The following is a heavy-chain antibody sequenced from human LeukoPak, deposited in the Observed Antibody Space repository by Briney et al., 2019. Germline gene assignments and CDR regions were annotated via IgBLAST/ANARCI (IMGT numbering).Heavy chain of an antibody. CDR3: ARKEGGVNNRFDR. CDR1: GGSISSYY. Sequence: PSETLSLTCTVSGGSISSYYWSWIRQPPGKGLEWIAYIYYSGSTNYNPSLKSRVTISVDTSKNQFSLKLSSVTAADTAVYYCARKEGGVNNRFDRWGQGTLVTVSS. CDR2: IYYSGST. J-gene: IGHJ5*02. D-gene: IGHD2-21*01. V-gene: IGHV4-59*08.